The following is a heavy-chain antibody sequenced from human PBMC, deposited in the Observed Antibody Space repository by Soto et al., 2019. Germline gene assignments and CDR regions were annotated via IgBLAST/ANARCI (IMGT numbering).Heavy chain of an antibody. J-gene: IGHJ4*02. CDR3: AKVGLYYDSSGSHY. CDR1: GFTFSSYA. D-gene: IGHD3-22*01. Sequence: GGSLRLSCAASGFTFSSYAMSWVRQAPGKGLEWVSAISGSGGSTYYADSVKGRFTIPRDNSKNTLYLQMNSLRAEDTAVYYCAKVGLYYDSSGSHYWGQGTLVTVSS. V-gene: IGHV3-23*01. CDR2: ISGSGGST.